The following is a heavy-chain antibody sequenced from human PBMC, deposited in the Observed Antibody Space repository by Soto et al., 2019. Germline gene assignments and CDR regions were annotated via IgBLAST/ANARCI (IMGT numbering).Heavy chain of an antibody. J-gene: IGHJ6*03. CDR1: GYTFTSYD. CDR2: MKPNSGNT. V-gene: IGHV1-8*01. Sequence: ASVMVSCKASGYTFTSYDINWVRRATGQGLEWMAWMKPNSGNTCYAHNLKGRVTMSSNTSISSAYMEMSSLRSEDTAVYYCATGSAYYSYMDVWGKGTTVTVSS. CDR3: ATGSAYYSYMDV.